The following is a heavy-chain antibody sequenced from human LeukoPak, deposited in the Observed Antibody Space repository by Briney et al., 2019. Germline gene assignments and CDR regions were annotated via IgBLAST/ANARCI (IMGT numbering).Heavy chain of an antibody. D-gene: IGHD2-2*01. J-gene: IGHJ6*03. Sequence: ASVKVSCTASGGTFSSYAISWVRQAPGHGHEWMGGIIPIFGTANYAQKFKGRVTITTDESTSTAYMELSSLRSEDTAVYYCARAIVPAATYYYYYMDVWGKGTTVTVSS. CDR2: IIPIFGTA. CDR1: GGTFSSYA. CDR3: ARAIVPAATYYYYYMDV. V-gene: IGHV1-69*05.